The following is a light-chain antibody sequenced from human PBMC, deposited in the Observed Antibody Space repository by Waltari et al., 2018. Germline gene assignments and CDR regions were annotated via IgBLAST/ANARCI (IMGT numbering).Light chain of an antibody. V-gene: IGLV3-1*01. CDR3: QTWDSNTDVF. CDR1: KVGSKY. CDR2: QDR. J-gene: IGLJ2*01. Sequence: SYELTQPPSVSVSPGQTARITCSGTKVGSKYPSWYQRKPGQSPVLVIYQDRKRPAGFPERFSGSSSADMAALTISDTQPADEADYFCQTWDSNTDVFFGGGTTLTVI.